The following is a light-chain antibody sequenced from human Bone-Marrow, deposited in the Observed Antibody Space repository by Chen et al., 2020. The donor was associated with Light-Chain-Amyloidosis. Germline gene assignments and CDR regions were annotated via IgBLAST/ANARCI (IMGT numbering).Light chain of an antibody. Sequence: DIQMTQSPSSLSASIGERVTITCRESLGITNTLAWYQHKPGTAPKLLLNGASRLESGVPSRFSGSGTGTDYTLTISSLQPEDLATYFCQQFYTTPYTFGQGTKLDIK. CDR3: QQFYTTPYT. J-gene: IGKJ2*01. CDR2: GAS. CDR1: LGITNT. V-gene: IGKV1-NL1*01.